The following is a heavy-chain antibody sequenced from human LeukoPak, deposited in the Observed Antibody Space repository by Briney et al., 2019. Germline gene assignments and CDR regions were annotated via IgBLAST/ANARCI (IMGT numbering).Heavy chain of an antibody. J-gene: IGHJ6*03. Sequence: ASVTVSFKASGYTFTSYGISWVRQAPGQGLEWMGWISAYNGNTNYAQKLQGRVTVTTDTSTSTAYMELRSLRSDDTAVYYCAREVAGTIVDYYYYYYMDVWGKGTTVTVSS. CDR1: GYTFTSYG. D-gene: IGHD6-19*01. CDR3: AREVAGTIVDYYYYYYMDV. CDR2: ISAYNGNT. V-gene: IGHV1-18*01.